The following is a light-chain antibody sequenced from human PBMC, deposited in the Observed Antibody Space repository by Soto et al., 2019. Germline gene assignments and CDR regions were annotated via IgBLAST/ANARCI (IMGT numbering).Light chain of an antibody. CDR3: LQHNTYPLT. J-gene: IGKJ4*01. CDR2: AAS. Sequence: DIQMTQSPSSLSASVGDRVTITCRSSQAIRNDVAWYQHKSGQAPTRLIYAASSLQSGVPSRFTGSGSGTEFTLAISSLQPEDFATYYSLQHNTYPLTFGGGTKVEIK. V-gene: IGKV1-17*01. CDR1: QAIRND.